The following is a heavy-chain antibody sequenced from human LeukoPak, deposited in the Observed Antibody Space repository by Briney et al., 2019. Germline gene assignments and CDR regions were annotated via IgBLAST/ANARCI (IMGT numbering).Heavy chain of an antibody. Sequence: PGGSLRLSCAASGFTFSSYSMNWVRQAPGMGLEWVSYIGSSTIYYADSVKGRFTISRDNAKNSLYLQMNSLRAEDTAVYYCARDHHRRLYDSQARDTFDIWGQGTMVTVSS. CDR3: ARDHHRRLYDSQARDTFDI. D-gene: IGHD3-22*01. CDR1: GFTFSSYS. CDR2: IGSSTI. J-gene: IGHJ3*02. V-gene: IGHV3-48*01.